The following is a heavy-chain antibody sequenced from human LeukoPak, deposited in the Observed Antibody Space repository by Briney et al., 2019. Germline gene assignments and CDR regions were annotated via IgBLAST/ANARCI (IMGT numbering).Heavy chain of an antibody. CDR1: GGSFSGYY. J-gene: IGHJ3*02. V-gene: IGHV4-34*01. CDR2: INHSGST. CDR3: ARGMGEIAATGTGTFDI. D-gene: IGHD6-13*01. Sequence: PSETLSLTCAVYGGSFSGYYWSWIRQPPGKGLEWIGEINHSGSTNYNPSLKSRVTISVDTSKNQFSLKLSSVIAADTAVYYCARGMGEIAATGTGTFDIWGQGTMVTVSS.